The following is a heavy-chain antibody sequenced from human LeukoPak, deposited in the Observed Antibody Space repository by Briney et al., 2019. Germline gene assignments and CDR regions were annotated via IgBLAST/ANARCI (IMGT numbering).Heavy chain of an antibody. D-gene: IGHD1-26*01. CDR1: GFTLSTYI. J-gene: IGHJ4*02. CDR2: IDSGGNYI. Sequence: GGSLRLSCAASGFTLSTYIMKWVRQAPGKGLAWVSSIDSGGNYIDYADSVKGRFTISRDNAKNSLYLQMNSLRAEDTAVYYCARETSGNYYFDSWGQGTLVTVSS. CDR3: ARETSGNYYFDS. V-gene: IGHV3-21*01.